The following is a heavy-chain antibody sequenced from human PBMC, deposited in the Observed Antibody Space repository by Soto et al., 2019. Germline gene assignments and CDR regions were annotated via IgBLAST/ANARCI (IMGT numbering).Heavy chain of an antibody. D-gene: IGHD2-2*01. V-gene: IGHV1-69*02. CDR1: GGTFSSYT. CDR2: IIPILGIA. J-gene: IGHJ4*02. CDR3: ATYCSSTSCRPYFDY. Sequence: SVKVSCKASGGTFSSYTISWVRQAPGQGLEWMGRIIPILGIANYAQKFQGRVTITADKSTSTAYMELSSLRSEDTAVYYCATYCSSTSCRPYFDYWGQGTLVTVSS.